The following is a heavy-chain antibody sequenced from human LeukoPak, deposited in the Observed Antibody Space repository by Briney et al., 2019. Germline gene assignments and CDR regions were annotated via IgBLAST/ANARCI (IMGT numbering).Heavy chain of an antibody. Sequence: NTGGSLRLSCAASGFTFSSYSMNWVRQAPGKGLEWVSSISSSSSYIYYAVSVKGRFTISRDNAKNSLYLQMNSLRAEDTAVYYCARLEGANSYYYYYMDVWGKGTTVTVSS. CDR3: ARLEGANSYYYYYMDV. CDR1: GFTFSSYS. D-gene: IGHD1-26*01. CDR2: ISSSSSYI. J-gene: IGHJ6*03. V-gene: IGHV3-21*01.